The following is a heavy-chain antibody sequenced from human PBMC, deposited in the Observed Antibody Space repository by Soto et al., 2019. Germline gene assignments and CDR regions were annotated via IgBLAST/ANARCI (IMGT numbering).Heavy chain of an antibody. V-gene: IGHV1-8*01. CDR1: GYTFTSYD. Sequence: ASVKVSCKASGYTFTSYDINWVRRATGQGLEWMGWMNPNSGNTGYAQKFQGRVTMTRNTSISTAYMELSSLRSEDTAVYYCARGYNFYGSGSYYENFDYWGQGTLVTVSS. D-gene: IGHD3-10*01. J-gene: IGHJ4*02. CDR2: MNPNSGNT. CDR3: ARGYNFYGSGSYYENFDY.